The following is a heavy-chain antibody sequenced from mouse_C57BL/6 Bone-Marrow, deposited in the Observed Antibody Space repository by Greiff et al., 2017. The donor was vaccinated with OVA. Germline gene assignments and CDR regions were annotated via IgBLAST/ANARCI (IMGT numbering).Heavy chain of an antibody. D-gene: IGHD2-12*01. CDR2: ISSGGSYT. V-gene: IGHV5-6*01. CDR3: AGHGDYDSFYDN. Sequence: EVQRVQSGGDLVKPGGSLKLSCAASGFTFSSYGMSWVRQTPDKSLEWVATISSGGSYTDYPDSVKGRVTISRDNDKNTLYLQMSSRKPEDKAMDYCAGHGDYDSFYDNGGRGTGPTV. CDR1: GFTFSSYG. J-gene: IGHJ2*03.